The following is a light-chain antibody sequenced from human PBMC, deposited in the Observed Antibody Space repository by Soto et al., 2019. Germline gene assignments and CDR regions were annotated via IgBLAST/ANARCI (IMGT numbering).Light chain of an antibody. CDR3: QQYNYWPVT. V-gene: IGKV3-15*01. CDR1: QSINSD. J-gene: IGKJ4*01. CDR2: GAS. Sequence: EIVMTQSPATLAVSPGETTRLSCRASQSINSDVAWYQQKLGQTPRLLIHGASNRATGIAARFSGSGSGTEFTLTISGLQSEDFATYYCQQYNYWPVTFGGGTKVEIK.